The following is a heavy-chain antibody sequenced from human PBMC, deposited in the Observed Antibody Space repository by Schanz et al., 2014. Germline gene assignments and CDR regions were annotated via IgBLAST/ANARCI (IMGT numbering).Heavy chain of an antibody. Sequence: QVQLVQSGAEVKKPGASVKVSCKASGYSFTPFPIHWVRQAPGQRHEWMGMINAGTGNTEYSQKLQGRVTITRDTLASTAYMEVSSLRDEDTTVYYCARAANYNLNCFDTWGQGTLVAVSP. J-gene: IGHJ5*02. CDR3: ARAANYNLNCFDT. V-gene: IGHV1-3*01. D-gene: IGHD1-1*01. CDR1: GYSFTPFP. CDR2: INAGTGNT.